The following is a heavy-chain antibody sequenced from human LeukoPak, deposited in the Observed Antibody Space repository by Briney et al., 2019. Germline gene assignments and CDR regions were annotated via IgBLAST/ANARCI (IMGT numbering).Heavy chain of an antibody. D-gene: IGHD1-26*01. CDR2: INSLSSTI. J-gene: IGHJ5*02. CDR1: RFTFSSYN. Sequence: GGSLRLSCAASRFTFSSYNMNWVRQTPGKGLEWVSYINSLSSTIYYADSVKGRFTISRDNAKNSLYLQMNSLRAEDTGVYYCARSGTYNWFDPWGQGTLVTVSS. CDR3: ARSGTYNWFDP. V-gene: IGHV3-48*01.